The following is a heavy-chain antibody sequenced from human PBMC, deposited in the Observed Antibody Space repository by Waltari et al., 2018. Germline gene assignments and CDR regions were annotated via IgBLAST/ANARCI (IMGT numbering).Heavy chain of an antibody. D-gene: IGHD1-26*01. CDR2: IYSGGST. CDR1: GFTVSSNY. J-gene: IGHJ6*02. Sequence: EVQLVESGGGLVQPGGSVSCSCAASGFTVSSNYCTWVRQATGKGLEWVSVIYSGGSTYYADSVKGRFTISRDNSKNTLYLQMNSLRAEDTAVYYCARDSGAYYYGMDVWGQGTTVTVSS. V-gene: IGHV3-66*01. CDR3: ARDSGAYYYGMDV.